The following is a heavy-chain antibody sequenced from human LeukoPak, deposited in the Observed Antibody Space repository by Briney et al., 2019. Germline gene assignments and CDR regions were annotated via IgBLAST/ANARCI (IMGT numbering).Heavy chain of an antibody. V-gene: IGHV4-59*01. CDR2: IYYSGST. J-gene: IGHJ3*02. Sequence: SETLSLTCTVSGGSISSYYWSWIRQPPGKGLEWIGYIYYSGSTNYNPSPKSRVTISVDTSKNQFSLKLSSVTAADTAVYYCARAATYCGGDCYSLDAFDIWGQGTMVTVSS. D-gene: IGHD2-21*02. CDR3: ARAATYCGGDCYSLDAFDI. CDR1: GGSISSYY.